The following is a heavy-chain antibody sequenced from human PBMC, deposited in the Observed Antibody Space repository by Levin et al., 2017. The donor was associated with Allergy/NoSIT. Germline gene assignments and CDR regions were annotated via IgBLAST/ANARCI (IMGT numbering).Heavy chain of an antibody. D-gene: IGHD6-19*01. J-gene: IGHJ4*02. CDR3: AKDFLIAVAGFDY. CDR2: ISGSGGST. CDR1: GFTFSSYA. V-gene: IGHV3-23*01. Sequence: GESLKISCAASGFTFSSYAMNWVRQAPGKGLEWVSTISGSGGSTYYADSVKGRFTSSRDNSKNTLYLQMNSLRAEDTAVYYCAKDFLIAVAGFDYWGQGTLVTVSS.